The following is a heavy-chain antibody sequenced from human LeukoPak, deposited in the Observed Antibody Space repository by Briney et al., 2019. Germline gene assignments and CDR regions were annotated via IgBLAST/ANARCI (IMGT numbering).Heavy chain of an antibody. CDR3: ATYGPTSGGYTFEY. CDR1: GGSISSGYW. CDR2: IIDSGST. Sequence: PSETLSLTCAVSGGSISSGYWWSWVRQPPMQGLEWIGEIIDSGSTNYNPTLKGRITISLDKTKNQFSLNVNSVTAADTAVYYCATYGPTSGGYTFEYWGQGILVTVSS. D-gene: IGHD2-15*01. V-gene: IGHV4-4*02. J-gene: IGHJ4*02.